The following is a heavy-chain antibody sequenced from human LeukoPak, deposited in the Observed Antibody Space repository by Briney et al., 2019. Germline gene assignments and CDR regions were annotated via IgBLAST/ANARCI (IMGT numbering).Heavy chain of an antibody. Sequence: PSETLSLTCTVSGGSISSSNYYWGWIRQPPGKGLEWIGTIYHSGSTYYNPSLKSRISISVDTSKNQFSLKLRSVTAADTAVYYCARDLNWETYWGQGTLVSVSS. V-gene: IGHV4-39*02. D-gene: IGHD7-27*01. CDR1: GGSISSSNYY. CDR3: ARDLNWETY. J-gene: IGHJ4*02. CDR2: IYHSGST.